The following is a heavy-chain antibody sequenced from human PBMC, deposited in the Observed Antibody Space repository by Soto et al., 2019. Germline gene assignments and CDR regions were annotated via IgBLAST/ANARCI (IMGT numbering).Heavy chain of an antibody. CDR2: ISYDGSNK. CDR3: ARDGAVTNEGYYYYGMDV. J-gene: IGHJ6*02. V-gene: IGHV3-30-3*01. Sequence: PGGSLRLSCAASGFTFSSYAMHWVRQAPGKGLEWVAVISYDGSNKYYADSVKGRFTISRDNSKNTLYLQMNSLRAEDTAVYYCARDGAVTNEGYYYYGMDVRGQGTTVTVSS. CDR1: GFTFSSYA. D-gene: IGHD4-17*01.